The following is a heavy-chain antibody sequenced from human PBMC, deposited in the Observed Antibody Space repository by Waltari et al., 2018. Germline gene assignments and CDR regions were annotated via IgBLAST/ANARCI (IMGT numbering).Heavy chain of an antibody. CDR3: ARGGGDYPRNWFDP. Sequence: QVHLQESGSGLVKPSETLSLTCTVSGGSITSDYWSWIRQSPGKGLEWIGYIYDSGNTNYNPSLMSRVTISVDTSKNQFSLKLASVTAADTAVYYCARGGGDYPRNWFDPWGQGTLVTVSS. V-gene: IGHV4-59*01. CDR2: IYDSGNT. CDR1: GGSITSDY. J-gene: IGHJ5*02. D-gene: IGHD4-17*01.